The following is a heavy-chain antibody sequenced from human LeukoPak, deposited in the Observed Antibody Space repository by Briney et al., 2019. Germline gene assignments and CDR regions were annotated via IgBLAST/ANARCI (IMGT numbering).Heavy chain of an antibody. J-gene: IGHJ4*02. CDR1: GFTLGSYW. Sequence: GGSLRLSCAASGFTLGSYWMSWVRQAPGKGLEWVALTWYDGSSEYYAASVKGRLTISRDNSKNTLYLQMNSLRAEDTAVYYCAKDRGVVRGVDYWGQGTLVTVSS. CDR3: AKDRGVVRGVDY. CDR2: TWYDGSSE. V-gene: IGHV3-33*06. D-gene: IGHD3-10*01.